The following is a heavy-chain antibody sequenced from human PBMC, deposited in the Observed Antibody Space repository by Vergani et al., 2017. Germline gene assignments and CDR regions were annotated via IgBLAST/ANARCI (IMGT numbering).Heavy chain of an antibody. J-gene: IGHJ4*02. D-gene: IGHD6-19*01. CDR2: MYYSGST. Sequence: QVQLQESGPGLVKPSETLSLTCTVSGGSISSYYWSWIRQPPGKGREWIGYMYYSGSTNYNPSLKSRVTISVDTSKNQFALKLSSVTAADTAVYYCARVGQWLPPPPYPYYFDYWGQGTLVTVSS. V-gene: IGHV4-59*01. CDR1: GGSISSYY. CDR3: ARVGQWLPPPPYPYYFDY.